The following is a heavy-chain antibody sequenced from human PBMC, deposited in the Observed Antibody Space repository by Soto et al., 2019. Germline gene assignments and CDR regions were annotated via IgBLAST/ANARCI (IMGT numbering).Heavy chain of an antibody. CDR1: GGSISSGDYY. CDR2: IYYSGST. Sequence: QVQLQESGPGLVKPSQTLSLTCTVSGGSISSGDYYWSWVRQHPGKGLEWIGYIYYSGSTYYNPSLKSRVTISVDTSKTQFSLKLSSVTAADTAVYYCARGPAYYYDSSGYYPWNYYYDMDVWGQGTTVTVSS. J-gene: IGHJ6*02. CDR3: ARGPAYYYDSSGYYPWNYYYDMDV. D-gene: IGHD3-22*01. V-gene: IGHV4-31*03.